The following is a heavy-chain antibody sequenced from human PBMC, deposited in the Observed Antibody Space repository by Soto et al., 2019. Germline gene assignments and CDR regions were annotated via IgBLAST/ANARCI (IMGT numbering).Heavy chain of an antibody. J-gene: IGHJ6*02. D-gene: IGHD2-21*02. Sequence: ASVKVSCKASGGTFSSYAISWVRQAPGQGLEWMGGIIPIFGTANYAQKFQGRVTITADESASTAYMELSSLRSEDTAVYYRARGVVTRLNYYYYGMDVWGQGTTVTVSS. CDR2: IIPIFGTA. V-gene: IGHV1-69*13. CDR1: GGTFSSYA. CDR3: ARGVVTRLNYYYYGMDV.